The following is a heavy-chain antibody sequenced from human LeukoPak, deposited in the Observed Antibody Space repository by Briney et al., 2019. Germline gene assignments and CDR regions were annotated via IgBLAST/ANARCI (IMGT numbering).Heavy chain of an antibody. D-gene: IGHD3-10*01. J-gene: IGHJ4*02. V-gene: IGHV1-46*01. Sequence: ASVKVSCKASGYSFTDYYMHWVRQAPGLGLEWMGIINSRTGTISYAQKFQGRAAMTRDTSTSTVYMELSSLRSEDTAVYYCARRSDVSGKLDYWGQGTLVTVSS. CDR2: INSRTGTI. CDR3: ARRSDVSGKLDY. CDR1: GYSFTDYY.